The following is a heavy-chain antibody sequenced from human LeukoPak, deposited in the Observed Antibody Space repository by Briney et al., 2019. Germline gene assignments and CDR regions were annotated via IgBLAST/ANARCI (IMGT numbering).Heavy chain of an antibody. CDR3: ARVRYQWELADY. J-gene: IGHJ4*02. V-gene: IGHV1-46*01. D-gene: IGHD1-26*01. Sequence: ASVKVSCKASGYTFTSYYMHWVRQAPGQGLGWMGIINPSGGSTSYAQKFQGRVTMTRDTSTSTVYMELSSLRSEDTAVYYCARVRYQWELADYWGQGTLVTVSS. CDR1: GYTFTSYY. CDR2: INPSGGST.